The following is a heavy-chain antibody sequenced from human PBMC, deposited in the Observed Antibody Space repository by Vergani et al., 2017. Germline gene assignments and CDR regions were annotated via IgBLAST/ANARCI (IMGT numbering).Heavy chain of an antibody. D-gene: IGHD2-2*01. J-gene: IGHJ5*02. V-gene: IGHV3-53*02. CDR1: GFTVSSNY. CDR2: ISGSGGST. Sequence: EVQLVETGGGLIQPGGSLRLSCAASGFTVSSNYMSWVRQAPGKGLEWVSVISGSGGSTYYADSVKGRFTISRDNSKNTLYLQMNSLRAEDTAVYYCAEVYNIVVVPAAIGWFDPWGQGTLVTVSS. CDR3: AEVYNIVVVPAAIGWFDP.